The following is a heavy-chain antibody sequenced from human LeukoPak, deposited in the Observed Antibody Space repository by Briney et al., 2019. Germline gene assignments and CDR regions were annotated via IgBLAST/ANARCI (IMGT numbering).Heavy chain of an antibody. V-gene: IGHV3-23*01. CDR3: AKRYCSSTSCSLFDY. J-gene: IGHJ4*02. CDR1: GFSFSSYA. D-gene: IGHD2-2*01. Sequence: GGSLRLSCAASGFSFSSYAVSWVRQAPGKGLEWVSAISGSGGSTYYADSVEGRFTISRDNSKNTLYLQMNSLRAEDTAVYYCAKRYCSSTSCSLFDYWGQGTVVTVSS. CDR2: ISGSGGST.